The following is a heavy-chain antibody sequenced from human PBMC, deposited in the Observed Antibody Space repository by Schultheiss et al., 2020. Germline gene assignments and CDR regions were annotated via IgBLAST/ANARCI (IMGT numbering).Heavy chain of an antibody. CDR2: IGSISTTI. CDR3: ARVRAYGSGRYGMDV. V-gene: IGHV3-48*01. D-gene: IGHD3-10*01. CDR1: GFTFSSYA. J-gene: IGHJ6*02. Sequence: GGSLRLSCAASGFTFSSYAMHWVRQAPGKGLEWVAYIGSISTTIYYADSVKGRFTISRDNSKNTLYLQMNSLRAEDTAVYYCARVRAYGSGRYGMDVWGQGTTVTVSS.